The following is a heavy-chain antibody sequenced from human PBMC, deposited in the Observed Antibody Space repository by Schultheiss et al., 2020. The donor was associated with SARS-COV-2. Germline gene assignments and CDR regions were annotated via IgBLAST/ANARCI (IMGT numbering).Heavy chain of an antibody. CDR3: ARWYSSGWYGDGDAFDI. D-gene: IGHD6-19*01. CDR2: IYTSGST. Sequence: SQTLSLTCTVSGGSISSYYWSWIRQPPGKGLEWIGRIYTSGSTYYNPSLKSRVTMSVDTSKNQFSLKLSSVTAADTAVYYCARWYSSGWYGDGDAFDIWGQGTMVTVSS. V-gene: IGHV4-4*08. J-gene: IGHJ3*02. CDR1: GGSISSYY.